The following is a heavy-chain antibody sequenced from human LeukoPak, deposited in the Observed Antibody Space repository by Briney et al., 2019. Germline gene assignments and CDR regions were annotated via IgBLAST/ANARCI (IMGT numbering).Heavy chain of an antibody. CDR1: GFTVSSNY. V-gene: IGHV3-53*01. Sequence: GGSLRLSCAASGFTVSSNYMSWVRQAPGKGLEWVSVIYSGGSTYYADSVKGRFTISRGNSKNTLYLQMNSLRAEDTAVYYCARACGGDCYSTLNAFDIWGQGTMVTVSS. J-gene: IGHJ3*02. CDR2: IYSGGST. CDR3: ARACGGDCYSTLNAFDI. D-gene: IGHD2-21*02.